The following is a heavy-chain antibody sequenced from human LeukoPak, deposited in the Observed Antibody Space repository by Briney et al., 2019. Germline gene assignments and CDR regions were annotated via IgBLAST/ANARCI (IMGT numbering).Heavy chain of an antibody. D-gene: IGHD6-19*01. CDR2: IYYSGST. J-gene: IGHJ2*01. V-gene: IGHV4-59*08. Sequence: PSETLSLTCTVSGGSISSYYWSWIRQPPGKGLEWIGYIYYSGSTNYNPSLKSRVTMSVDTSKNQFSLKLSSVTAADTAVYYCARRGSAHWYFDLWGRGTLVTVSS. CDR3: ARRGSAHWYFDL. CDR1: GGSISSYY.